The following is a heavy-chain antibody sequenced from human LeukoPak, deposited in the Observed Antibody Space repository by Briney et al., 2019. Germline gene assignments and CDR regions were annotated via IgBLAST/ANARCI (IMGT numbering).Heavy chain of an antibody. CDR1: GYSFTSYW. V-gene: IGHV5-10-1*01. CDR3: ARLSSRYSGYDLNDAFDI. Sequence: KPGESLRISCKGSGYSFTSYWISWVRPMPGKGLEWMGRIDPSDSYTNYNPSFQGHVTISADKSISTAYLQWSSLKASDTAMYYCARLSSRYSGYDLNDAFDIWGQGTMVTVSS. D-gene: IGHD5-12*01. CDR2: IDPSDSYT. J-gene: IGHJ3*02.